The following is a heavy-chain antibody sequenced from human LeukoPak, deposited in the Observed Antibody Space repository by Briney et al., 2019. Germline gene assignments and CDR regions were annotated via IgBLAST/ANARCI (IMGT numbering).Heavy chain of an antibody. CDR2: IWYDGSNK. V-gene: IGHV3-33*08. J-gene: IGHJ4*02. CDR3: ARAPAGTIFGVVPYYFDY. D-gene: IGHD3-3*01. Sequence: GGSLRLSCAASGFTFSSYAMSWVRQAPGKGLEWVAVIWYDGSNKYYADSVKGRFTISRDNSKNTLYLQMNSLRAEDTAVYYCARAPAGTIFGVVPYYFDYWGQGTLVTVSS. CDR1: GFTFSSYA.